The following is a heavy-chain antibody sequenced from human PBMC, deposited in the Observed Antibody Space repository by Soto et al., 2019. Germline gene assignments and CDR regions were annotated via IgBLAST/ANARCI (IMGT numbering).Heavy chain of an antibody. Sequence: PSETQSLTGAVSGDSISSSNWWTWVRQPPGKGREWIGDIYHTGITNYNPSLKSRLTILVAKSKNLFSLKLTSVTAPDTAVYYCAWYSASGLYYYFRMDVWRQGTTVTVSS. CDR3: AWYSASGLYYYFRMDV. V-gene: IGHV4-4*02. CDR1: GDSISSSNW. J-gene: IGHJ6*02. CDR2: IYHTGIT. D-gene: IGHD6-13*01.